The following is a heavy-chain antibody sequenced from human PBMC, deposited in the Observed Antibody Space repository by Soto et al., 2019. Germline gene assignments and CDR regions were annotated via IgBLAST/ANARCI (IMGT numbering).Heavy chain of an antibody. CDR3: ARNQITYYDNMNGSLYYFDC. CDR1: GGCISNRGYY. D-gene: IGHD3-22*01. J-gene: IGHJ4*02. CDR2: IYYTGST. Sequence: LSVKSVDSGGCISNRGYYWTWIRQHPGKGLEAIGHIYYTGSTFYNPSLKGRVAISIGTSKNQFSLKLTSVTAADTAIYYCARNQITYYDNMNGSLYYFDCWGQGTLVTVSS. V-gene: IGHV4-31*02.